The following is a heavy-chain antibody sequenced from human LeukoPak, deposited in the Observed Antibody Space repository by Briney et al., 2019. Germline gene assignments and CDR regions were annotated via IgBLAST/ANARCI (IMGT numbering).Heavy chain of an antibody. CDR1: GGSISSYY. Sequence: SETLSLTCTISGGSISSYYWSWIRQPPGKGLEWIGYIYYTGSTNHNPSLKSRVTISVDTSKNQFSLKLSSVTAADTAVYYCARDLISPGLRWYEGLGAFDIWGQGTMVTVSS. J-gene: IGHJ3*02. D-gene: IGHD4-23*01. V-gene: IGHV4-59*01. CDR2: IYYTGST. CDR3: ARDLISPGLRWYEGLGAFDI.